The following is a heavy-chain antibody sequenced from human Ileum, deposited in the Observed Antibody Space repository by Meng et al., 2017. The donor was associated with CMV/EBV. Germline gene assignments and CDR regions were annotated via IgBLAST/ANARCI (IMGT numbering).Heavy chain of an antibody. D-gene: IGHD2-2*01. CDR1: YTFTGYY. CDR3: ARGADIVVVPAAIPLDP. Sequence: YTFTGYYMHWVRQAPGQGLEWMGWINPNSGGTNYAQKFQGRVTMTRDTSISTAYMELSRLRSDDTAVYYCARGADIVVVPAAIPLDPWGQGTLVTVSS. V-gene: IGHV1-2*02. CDR2: INPNSGGT. J-gene: IGHJ5*02.